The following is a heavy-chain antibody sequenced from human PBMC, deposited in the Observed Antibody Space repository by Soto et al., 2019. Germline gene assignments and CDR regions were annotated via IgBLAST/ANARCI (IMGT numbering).Heavy chain of an antibody. J-gene: IGHJ6*02. CDR2: IIPIFGTA. CDR3: ARDLIVGATGYYGMDV. D-gene: IGHD1-26*01. CDR1: GGTFSSYD. Sequence: QVQLVQSGAEVKKPGSSVKVSCKASGGTFSSYDISWVRQAPGQGLEWMGGIIPIFGTANYAQKFQGRVTITADESTSTAYMELSSLRSEDTAVYYCARDLIVGATGYYGMDVWGQGTTVTVSS. V-gene: IGHV1-69*01.